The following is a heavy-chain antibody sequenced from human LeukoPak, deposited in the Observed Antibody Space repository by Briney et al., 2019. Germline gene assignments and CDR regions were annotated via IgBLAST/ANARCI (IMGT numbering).Heavy chain of an antibody. CDR3: ATDRGCSSTSCYPTLN. J-gene: IGHJ4*02. D-gene: IGHD2-2*01. Sequence: SVKVSCKASGGTFSSYAISWVRQAPGQGLEWMGGIIPIFGTANYAQKFQGRVTMTEDTSTDTAYMELSSLRSEDTAVYYCATDRGCSSTSCYPTLNWGQGTLVTVSS. CDR1: GGTFSSYA. V-gene: IGHV1-69*06. CDR2: IIPIFGTA.